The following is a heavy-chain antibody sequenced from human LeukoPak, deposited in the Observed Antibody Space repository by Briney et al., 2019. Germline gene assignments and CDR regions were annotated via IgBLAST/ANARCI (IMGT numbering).Heavy chain of an antibody. CDR1: GFIFSNYA. CDR2: IGGSGGST. D-gene: IGHD3-10*01. V-gene: IGHV3-23*01. J-gene: IGHJ4*02. Sequence: GGSLRLSCAASGFIFSNYAMSWVRLAPGKGLEWVSAIGGSGGSTYYADSVKGRFTISRDNSKNTLYLQMNSLRAEDTAVYYCAKDHIGGEVLLWFGDWGQGTLVTVSS. CDR3: AKDHIGGEVLLWFGD.